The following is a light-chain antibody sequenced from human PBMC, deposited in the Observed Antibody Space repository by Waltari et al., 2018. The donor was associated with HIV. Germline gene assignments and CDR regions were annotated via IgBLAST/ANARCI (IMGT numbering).Light chain of an antibody. CDR1: QAISNS. CDR3: QQYFSPPPLT. CDR2: AAS. V-gene: IGKV1-NL1*01. Sequence: DIQMTQSPSSLSASVGDRVTITCRASQAISNSLAWYQQKPGKAPKLLLYAASRLESGVPSRCSGSRSGTDYSLIISSLQPEDFAVYYCQQYFSPPPLTFGGGTKVEIK. J-gene: IGKJ4*01.